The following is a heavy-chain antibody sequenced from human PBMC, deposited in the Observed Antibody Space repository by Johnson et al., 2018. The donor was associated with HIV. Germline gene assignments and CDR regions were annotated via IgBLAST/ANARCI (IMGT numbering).Heavy chain of an antibody. V-gene: IGHV3-11*04. CDR3: ARESRRSWVSAGAFDI. D-gene: IGHD6-13*01. Sequence: QVQLVESGGGLVKPGGSLRLSCAASGFTFSDYYMSWIRQAPGKGLEWVSYISSSGSTIYYADSVKGRFTISRDNSNNTLYLQMGRLRAEDMALYYCARESRRSWVSAGAFDIWGQGTMVTVSS. CDR2: ISSSGSTI. J-gene: IGHJ3*02. CDR1: GFTFSDYY.